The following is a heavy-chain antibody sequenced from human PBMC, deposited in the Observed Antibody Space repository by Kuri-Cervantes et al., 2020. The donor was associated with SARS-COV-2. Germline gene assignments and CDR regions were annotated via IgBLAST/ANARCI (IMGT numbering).Heavy chain of an antibody. Sequence: GGSLRLSCAASGFTFSSYAMHWVRQAPGKGLEWVAVISYDGSNKYYADSVKGRFTISRDNSKNTLYLQMNSLRAEDTAVYYCARDAREYYYYMDVWGKGTTVTGSS. CDR2: ISYDGSNK. D-gene: IGHD1-26*01. CDR3: ARDAREYYYYMDV. J-gene: IGHJ6*03. V-gene: IGHV3-30*07. CDR1: GFTFSSYA.